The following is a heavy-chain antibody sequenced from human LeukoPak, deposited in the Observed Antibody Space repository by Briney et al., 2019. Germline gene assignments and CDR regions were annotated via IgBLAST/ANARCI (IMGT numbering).Heavy chain of an antibody. V-gene: IGHV3-53*01. CDR3: ARLDNYGMVIY. CDR2: IYSGGST. Sequence: GGSLRLSCAASGFTVSSNYMSWVRQAPGKGLEWVSVIYSGGSTYCADSVKGRFTISRDNSKNTLYLQMNSLRAEDTAVYYCARLDNYGMVIYWGQGTLVTVSS. D-gene: IGHD4-17*01. J-gene: IGHJ4*02. CDR1: GFTVSSNY.